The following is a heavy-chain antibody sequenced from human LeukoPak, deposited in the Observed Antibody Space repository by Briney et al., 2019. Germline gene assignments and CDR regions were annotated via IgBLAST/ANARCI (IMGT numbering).Heavy chain of an antibody. CDR2: TYYRSRWGN. V-gene: IGHV6-1*01. J-gene: IGHJ4*02. D-gene: IGHD1-26*01. CDR3: ARLSRIVGATGGGYFDY. CDR1: GDSVSNNIAT. Sequence: SQTLSLTCAISGDSVSNNIATWNWVRQSPSRGLEWLGRTYYRSRWGNDYAISVKGRITINPDTSKNQFSLKLSSVTAADTAVYYCARLSRIVGATGGGYFDYWGQGTLVTVSS.